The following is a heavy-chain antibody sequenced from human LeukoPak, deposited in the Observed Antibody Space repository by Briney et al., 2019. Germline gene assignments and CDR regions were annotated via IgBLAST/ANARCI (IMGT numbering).Heavy chain of an antibody. CDR3: ARAPNPYSSGWYVFDF. J-gene: IGHJ4*02. Sequence: SETLSLTCTVSGDSISTSSYFWGWIRRSPGKGLEWIGSIYFSGTSYSNPSLNSRVTISIDTSKNQFSLKLSSVTAADTAVYYCARAPNPYSSGWYVFDFWGQGTLVTVSS. CDR1: GDSISTSSYF. D-gene: IGHD6-19*01. V-gene: IGHV4-39*07. CDR2: IYFSGTS.